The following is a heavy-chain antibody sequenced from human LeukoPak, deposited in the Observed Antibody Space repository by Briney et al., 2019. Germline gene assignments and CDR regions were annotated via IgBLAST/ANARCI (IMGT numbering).Heavy chain of an antibody. CDR2: ISGSGGST. Sequence: GGSLRLSCAASGFTFSSYAMSWVRQAPGKGLEWVSAISGSGGSTYYADSVKGRFTISRDNSKNTLYLQMKSLRAEDTAVYYCAKDLVTIDGSSTGNYWGQGTLVTVSS. D-gene: IGHD5-24*01. V-gene: IGHV3-23*01. CDR3: AKDLVTIDGSSTGNY. CDR1: GFTFSSYA. J-gene: IGHJ4*02.